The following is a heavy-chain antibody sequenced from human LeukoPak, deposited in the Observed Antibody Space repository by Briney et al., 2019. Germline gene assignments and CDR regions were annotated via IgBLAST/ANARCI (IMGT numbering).Heavy chain of an antibody. V-gene: IGHV4-38-2*02. Sequence: PSETLSLTCTVSGYSISSGYYWGWIRQPPGKGLEWIGSIYHSGSTYYNPSLKSRVTISVDTSKNQFSLKLSSVTAADTAVYYCARAINSSGWRGYFDYWGRGTLVTVSS. CDR2: IYHSGST. CDR1: GYSISSGYY. J-gene: IGHJ4*02. D-gene: IGHD6-19*01. CDR3: ARAINSSGWRGYFDY.